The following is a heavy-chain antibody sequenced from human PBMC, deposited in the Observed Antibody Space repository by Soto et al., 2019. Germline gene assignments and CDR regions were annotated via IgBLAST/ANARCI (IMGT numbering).Heavy chain of an antibody. CDR1: GGSFGGYY. CDR3: ARAGNNSRYSDS. Sequence: PSDTLSLTCAVYGGSFGGYYWTWVRQPPGKGLEWIGELNHSGRTNYNPSLKSRVTMSVDMSKNQVSLKRSPVTAADTAVYYCARAGNNSRYSDSWGQGTLVTVSS. D-gene: IGHD3-22*01. J-gene: IGHJ4*02. V-gene: IGHV4-34*01. CDR2: LNHSGRT.